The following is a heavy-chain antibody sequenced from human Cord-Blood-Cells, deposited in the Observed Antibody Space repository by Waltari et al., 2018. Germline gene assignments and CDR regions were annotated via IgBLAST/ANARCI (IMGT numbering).Heavy chain of an antibody. CDR3: ARLNGSGSYYYFDY. D-gene: IGHD3-10*01. Sequence: QVQLVQSGAEVKKPGASVKVSCKASGYTFTGYYMHWVRQAPGQGLEWMGRINPNSGGTNYAQKFQARVTMTSDTSINTAYMELSRLRSDDTAVYYCARLNGSGSYYYFDYWGQGTLVTVSS. CDR2: INPNSGGT. CDR1: GYTFTGYY. J-gene: IGHJ4*02. V-gene: IGHV1-2*02.